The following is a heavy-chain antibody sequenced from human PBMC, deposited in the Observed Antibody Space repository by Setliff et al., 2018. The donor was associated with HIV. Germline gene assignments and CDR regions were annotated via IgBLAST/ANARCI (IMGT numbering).Heavy chain of an antibody. CDR2: ISGSGDST. D-gene: IGHD3-3*01. CDR1: EFTFSSYA. Sequence: LRLSCAASEFTFSSYAMNWVRQAPGKGLEWVSAISGSGDSTFYADSLKGRFTISRDNSKNTLYLQMNSLTAEDTAVYYCARPGIRWSFDYWGQGILVTVSS. V-gene: IGHV3-23*01. J-gene: IGHJ4*02. CDR3: ARPGIRWSFDY.